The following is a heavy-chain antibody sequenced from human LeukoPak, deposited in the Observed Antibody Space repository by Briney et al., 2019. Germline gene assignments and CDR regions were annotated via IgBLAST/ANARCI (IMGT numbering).Heavy chain of an antibody. CDR2: MNPNSGNT. D-gene: IGHD3-3*01. CDR1: GYTFTSYD. J-gene: IGHJ6*02. CDR3: ARDTFTIFVGGMDV. Sequence: ASVKVSCKASGYTFTSYDINWVRQATGQGLEWMGWMNPNSGNTGYAQKFQGRVTMTRNTSISTAYMELSSLRSEDTAVYYCARDTFTIFVGGMDVWGQGTTVTVSS. V-gene: IGHV1-8*01.